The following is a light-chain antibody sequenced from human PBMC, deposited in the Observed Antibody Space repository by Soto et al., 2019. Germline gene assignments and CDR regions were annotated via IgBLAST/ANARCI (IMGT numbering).Light chain of an antibody. CDR3: QQRNIWPPIT. CDR1: QSVSSY. V-gene: IGKV3-11*01. CDR2: DAS. J-gene: IGKJ5*01. Sequence: IVLRQSPATLSLSPGERATLSCRASQSVSSYLAWYQQKPGQAPRLLIYDASNRATGIPARFSGSGSETDFTLTISSLEPEDFAVYYCQQRNIWPPITFGQGARLENK.